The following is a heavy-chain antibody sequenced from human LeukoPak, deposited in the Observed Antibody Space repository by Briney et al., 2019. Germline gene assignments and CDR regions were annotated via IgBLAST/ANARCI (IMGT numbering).Heavy chain of an antibody. V-gene: IGHV3-7*04. D-gene: IGHD3-22*01. CDR1: RFMFTSYW. Sequence: GGSLRLSCAASRFMFTSYWMSWVRQAPGKGLEWVANINYDGSEKYYSDSVKGRFTISRDNAKNSLYLHMNSLRAEDTAVYYCARVRVGGTNYFDSWGQGTLVTISS. CDR3: ARVRVGGTNYFDS. CDR2: INYDGSEK. J-gene: IGHJ4*02.